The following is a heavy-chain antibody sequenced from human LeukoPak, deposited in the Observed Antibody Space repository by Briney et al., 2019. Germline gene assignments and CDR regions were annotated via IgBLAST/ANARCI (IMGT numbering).Heavy chain of an antibody. CDR2: ISSSSSYI. J-gene: IGHJ3*02. CDR3: ARDKGYYDYVWGSYRRGYDAFDI. CDR1: GFTFSSYR. D-gene: IGHD3-16*02. Sequence: GGSLRLSCAASGFTFSSYRMNWVRQAPGKGLEWVSSISSSSSYIYYADSVKGRFTISRDNAKNSLYLQMNSLRAEDTAVYYCARDKGYYDYVWGSYRRGYDAFDIWGQGTMVTVSS. V-gene: IGHV3-21*01.